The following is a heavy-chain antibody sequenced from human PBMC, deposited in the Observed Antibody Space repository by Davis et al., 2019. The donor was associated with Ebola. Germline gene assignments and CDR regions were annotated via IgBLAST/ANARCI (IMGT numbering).Heavy chain of an antibody. J-gene: IGHJ1*01. CDR3: GRDGYYYDSSGYGTEYFEH. CDR2: ISAYNGNT. Sequence: ASVTVSCKASGYTFTSYAMNWVRQAPGQGLEWMGWISAYNGNTNYAQKLQGRVTMTTDTSTSTAYMELRSLRSDDTAVYFCGRDGYYYDSSGYGTEYFEHWGQGTLVTVSS. D-gene: IGHD3-22*01. CDR1: GYTFTSYA. V-gene: IGHV1-18*01.